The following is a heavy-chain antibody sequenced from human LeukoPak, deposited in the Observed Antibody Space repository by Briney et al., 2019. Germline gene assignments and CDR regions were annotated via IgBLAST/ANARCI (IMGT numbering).Heavy chain of an antibody. V-gene: IGHV4-4*02. CDR2: ISHSGST. D-gene: IGHD3-9*01. CDR1: GVSISSSNW. Sequence: PSETLSLTCAVSGVSISSSNWWSWVRQPPGKGLEWIGEISHSGSTNYNPSLKSRVTISVDKPNNQFTLKLSSVTAADTAVYYCAKDHWLLSSKTWHYYGLDVWGQRTTVTVSS. CDR3: AKDHWLLSSKTWHYYGLDV. J-gene: IGHJ6*02.